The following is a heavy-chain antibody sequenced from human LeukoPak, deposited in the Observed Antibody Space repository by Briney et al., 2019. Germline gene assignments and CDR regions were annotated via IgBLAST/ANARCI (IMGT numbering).Heavy chain of an antibody. J-gene: IGHJ4*02. CDR1: GFIFSSYG. D-gene: IGHD1-26*01. V-gene: IGHV3-30*02. CDR2: IRCDGRTK. Sequence: GGSLRLSCAASGFIFSSYGMHWVRQAPGKGLEWVAFIRCDGRTKYCADSVEGRFTISRDNSTHPLYLPMNSLRGEDTAVYYCAKDSLRERIVGSTTRGVNDYWGQGPLVTVSS. CDR3: AKDSLRERIVGSTTRGVNDY.